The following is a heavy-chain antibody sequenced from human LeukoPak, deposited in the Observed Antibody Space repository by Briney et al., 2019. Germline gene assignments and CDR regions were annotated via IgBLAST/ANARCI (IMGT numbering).Heavy chain of an antibody. CDR1: GGSISRYY. J-gene: IGHJ4*02. D-gene: IGHD1-20*01. V-gene: IGHV4-59*01. CDR2: IYYSGST. Sequence: SETLSLTCTVSGGSISRYYWSWMRQPPGKRLEWIGYIYYSGSTNYNPSLKSRVTISVDTSKNQFSLELSSVTAADRVVYYCARGGITGTNYWGQGTLVTVSS. CDR3: ARGGITGTNY.